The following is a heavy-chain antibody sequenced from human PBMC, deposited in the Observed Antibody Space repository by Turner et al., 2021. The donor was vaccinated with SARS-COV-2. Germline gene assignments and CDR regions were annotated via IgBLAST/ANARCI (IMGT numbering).Heavy chain of an antibody. CDR3: AKGDDSRKSGLL. CDR1: GGSFSGYY. J-gene: IGHJ4*02. CDR2: IQPSGTT. V-gene: IGHV4-34*02. Sequence: QVQLQQWGAGLLKPSETLSLTCAVYGGSFSGYYWTWIRQPPEKGLEWIGEIQPSGTTYHNPSLKGRVTMSVDTSKNQFYLKVSSVTAAETAVYYCAKGDDSRKSGLLWGQGTLVTVSS. D-gene: IGHD2-15*01.